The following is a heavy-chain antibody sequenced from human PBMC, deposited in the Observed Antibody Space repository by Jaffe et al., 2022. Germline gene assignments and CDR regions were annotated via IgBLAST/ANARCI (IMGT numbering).Heavy chain of an antibody. CDR1: GFSLSTSGMC. CDR2: IDWDDDK. CDR3: ARTRYSGSYYLFDY. V-gene: IGHV2-70*20. J-gene: IGHJ4*02. D-gene: IGHD1-26*01. Sequence: QVTLRESGPALVKPTQTLTLTCTFSGFSLSTSGMCVSWVRQPPGKALEWLALIDWDDDKYYSTSLKTRLTISKDTSKNQVVLTMTNMDPVDTATYYCARTRYSGSYYLFDYWGQGTLVTVSS.